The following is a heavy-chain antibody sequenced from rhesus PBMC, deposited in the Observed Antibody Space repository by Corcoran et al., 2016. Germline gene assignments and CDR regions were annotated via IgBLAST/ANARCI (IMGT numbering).Heavy chain of an antibody. CDR2: MGGGSGGT. V-gene: IGHV4-165*02. CDR3: ARNPHRGSWSLFSLDV. CDR1: GGSISGYY. J-gene: IGHJ5-2*02. D-gene: IGHD6-25*01. Sequence: QVQLQESGPGLVKPSEPLSLTCAVSGGSISGYYWNWIRQPPGQGLEWIGDMGGGSGGTYYNPSIKRQVTISTETSKNKFSLRLRSITAADTAVYCWARNPHRGSWSLFSLDVWGRGVLVTVSS.